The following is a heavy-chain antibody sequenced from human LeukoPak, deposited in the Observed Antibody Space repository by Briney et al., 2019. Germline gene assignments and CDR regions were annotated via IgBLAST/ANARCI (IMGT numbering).Heavy chain of an antibody. CDR2: ISSSGSNI. J-gene: IGHJ6*02. D-gene: IGHD4-23*01. Sequence: GGSLRLSCAASGFTFSDYYMSWIRQAPRKGMEWVAYISSSGSNIYYADSEKGRFTSSRDNAKNSLYLKMNSLRDEDTAVYYCARDRVYDGGTDYYYYYGMDVWGQGTTVTVSS. CDR3: ARDRVYDGGTDYYYYYGMDV. V-gene: IGHV3-11*01. CDR1: GFTFSDYY.